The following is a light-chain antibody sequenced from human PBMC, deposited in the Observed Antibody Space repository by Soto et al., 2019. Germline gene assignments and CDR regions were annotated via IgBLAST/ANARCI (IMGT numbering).Light chain of an antibody. CDR3: SSYTSSSTLGV. CDR2: DVS. CDR1: SSDVGGYNY. V-gene: IGLV2-11*01. J-gene: IGLJ1*01. Sequence: QSVLTQPRSVSGSPGQSVTISCTGTSSDVGGYNYVSWYQQHPGKAPKLMIYDVSKRPSGVPDRFSGSKSGNTASLTISGLQAEDEADYYCSSYTSSSTLGVFGTGTKLTVL.